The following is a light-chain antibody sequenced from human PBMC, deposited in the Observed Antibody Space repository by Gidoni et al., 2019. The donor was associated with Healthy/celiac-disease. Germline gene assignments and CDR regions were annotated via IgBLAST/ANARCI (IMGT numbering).Light chain of an antibody. J-gene: IGKJ1*01. CDR1: QSISSY. CDR3: QQSYSTPPT. CDR2: AAS. V-gene: IGKV1-39*01. Sequence: DIKMTQSPSALSASVGDRVTITCRARQSISSYLNWYQQKPGKAPKLLIYAASSLQSGVPSRFSGSGSGTDFTLTISSLQPEDFATYYCQQSYSTPPTFGQGTKVEIK.